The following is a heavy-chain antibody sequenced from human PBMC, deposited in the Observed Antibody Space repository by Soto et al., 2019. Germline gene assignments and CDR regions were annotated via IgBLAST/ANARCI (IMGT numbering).Heavy chain of an antibody. D-gene: IGHD2-15*01. CDR3: TRSIGPSCYSSFDY. CDR1: GFTFDDYA. Sequence: EVQLVESGGGLVQPGRSLRLSCVASGFTFDDYAFHWVRQAPGKGLEGVSGISWNRGIIGYADSVQGRFTISRDNAKNSLYLQMNSLRGEDTAFYSWTRSIGPSCYSSFDYFGQGTLVTVSS. J-gene: IGHJ4*02. CDR2: ISWNRGII. V-gene: IGHV3-9*01.